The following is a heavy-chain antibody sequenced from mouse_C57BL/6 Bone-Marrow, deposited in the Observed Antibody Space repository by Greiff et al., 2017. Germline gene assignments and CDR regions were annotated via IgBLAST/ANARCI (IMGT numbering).Heavy chain of an antibody. CDR1: GYTFTSYW. J-gene: IGHJ2*01. CDR3: ARSFNS. V-gene: IGHV1-61*01. Sequence: QVQLQQPGAELVRPGSSVKLSCKASGYTFTSYWMDWVKQRPGQGLEWIGNIYPSDSETHYNQKFTDKATLTVDKSSSTAYMHLSSLTSEDSAVYDSARSFNSWGQGTTLTVSS. CDR2: IYPSDSET.